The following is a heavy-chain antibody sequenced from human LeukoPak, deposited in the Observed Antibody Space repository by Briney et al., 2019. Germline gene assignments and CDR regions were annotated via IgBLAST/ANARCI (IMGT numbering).Heavy chain of an antibody. CDR2: IYYSGST. D-gene: IGHD3-3*01. CDR1: GGSISTYH. Sequence: PSETLSLTCAVSGGSISTYHWSWIRQPPGKGLEWIGYIYYSGSTNYNPSLKGRVTMSVDTSKNQFSLRLRSVTAADTAVYYCARGSDYGDYWGQGTLVTVSS. V-gene: IGHV4-59*01. J-gene: IGHJ4*02. CDR3: ARGSDYGDY.